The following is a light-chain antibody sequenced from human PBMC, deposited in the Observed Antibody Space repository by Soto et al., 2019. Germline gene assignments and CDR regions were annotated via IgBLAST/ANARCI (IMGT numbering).Light chain of an antibody. V-gene: IGKV1-5*03. CDR3: QQYNSFTWT. Sequence: DIQMTQSPPTLSASVGDRVTITCRASQRISSWLAWYQQKPGKAPKLLIYKASSLESGVPSRFSGSGSGTEFTLTISSLQPDDFATYYCQQYNSFTWTFGQGTKVDIK. CDR2: KAS. CDR1: QRISSW. J-gene: IGKJ1*01.